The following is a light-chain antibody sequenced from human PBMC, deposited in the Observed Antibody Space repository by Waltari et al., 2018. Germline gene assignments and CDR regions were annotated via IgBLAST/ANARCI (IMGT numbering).Light chain of an antibody. CDR3: QQCGRSLYT. CDR2: DAS. J-gene: IGKJ2*01. Sequence: EIVLTQSPGTLSLSPGERATLSCRASPSITSNYLAWYQQRPGQAPRLLIHDASTRATGIPDRFSGSGSGTDFTLTISRLEPEDFAVYYCQQCGRSLYTFGQGTTLEIK. CDR1: PSITSNY. V-gene: IGKV3-20*01.